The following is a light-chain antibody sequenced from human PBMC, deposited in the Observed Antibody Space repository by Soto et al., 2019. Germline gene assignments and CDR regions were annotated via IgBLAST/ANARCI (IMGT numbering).Light chain of an antibody. CDR1: QSVSNY. CDR3: PQRRNSPRFT. J-gene: IGKJ2*01. V-gene: IGKV3-11*01. Sequence: EIVLTQSPATLSLSPGERATLSCRASQSVSNYLAWYQQKPGQAPRLLIYDASNRATGIPARFSGSGSGTDFTLTISSLEPEDFAVYYCPQRRNSPRFTFGQGTKVEIK. CDR2: DAS.